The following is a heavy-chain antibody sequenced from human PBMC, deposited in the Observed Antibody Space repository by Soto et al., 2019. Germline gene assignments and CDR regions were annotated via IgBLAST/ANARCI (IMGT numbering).Heavy chain of an antibody. CDR1: GFSLTTSGVG. CDR2: IYWDDDK. J-gene: IGHJ4*02. CDR3: AHRVLRTVFGLVTPTAFYFDF. D-gene: IGHD3-3*01. V-gene: IGHV2-5*02. Sequence: QITLNESGPTVVRPTETLTLTCRFSGFSLTTSGVGVGWVRQSPGKAPEWLALIYWDDDKRYSESLKSRLTNPKDTPKNQVVLTVANLDPTDTATYYCAHRVLRTVFGLVTPTAFYFDFWGQGPPVAVSS.